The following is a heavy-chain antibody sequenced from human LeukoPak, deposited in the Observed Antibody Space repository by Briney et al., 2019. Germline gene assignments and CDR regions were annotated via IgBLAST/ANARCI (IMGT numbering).Heavy chain of an antibody. D-gene: IGHD6-13*01. Sequence: SETLSLTCSVSGSSLHRQYCSWIRQPPGKRLEWIGYIFNTGNNNYNPSLGSRITKSVDTSRDQFFLRLSPVTAADTDIYYCASRPADTTWYGIFDYWSQGTLVTVSS. J-gene: IGHJ4*02. CDR3: ASRPADTTWYGIFDY. CDR2: IFNTGNN. V-gene: IGHV4-59*11. CDR1: GSSLHRQY.